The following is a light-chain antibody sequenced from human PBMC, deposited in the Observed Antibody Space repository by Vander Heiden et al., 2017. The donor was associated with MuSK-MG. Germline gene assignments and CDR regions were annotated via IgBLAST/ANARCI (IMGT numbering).Light chain of an antibody. CDR1: QRISTY. CDR3: QQSYSTPYT. V-gene: IGKV1-39*01. CDR2: AAS. J-gene: IGKJ2*01. Sequence: DIQMTQSPSSLSASVGDRVTITCRASQRISTYLNWYQQKPGKAPQVLLYAASGLQSGVPSRFSGSGSGRDFTLTISSLQPEDFAIYYCQQSYSTPYTFGQGTQLEIK.